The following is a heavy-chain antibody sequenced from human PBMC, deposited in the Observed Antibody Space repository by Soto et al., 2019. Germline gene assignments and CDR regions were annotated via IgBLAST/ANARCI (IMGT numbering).Heavy chain of an antibody. Sequence: ASGKVSCKASGYIFPYYYVHWVRQAPGEGLEWXGRXXPXGXXXNXXXKFEGWVTMTTDTSISTAYMELSRLNFDDTAVYYCARGEQLVHFDSWGQGTLVTASS. CDR2: XXPXGXXX. CDR1: GYIFPYYY. D-gene: IGHD6-6*01. J-gene: IGHJ4*01. V-gene: IGHV1-2*04. CDR3: ARGEQLVHFDS.